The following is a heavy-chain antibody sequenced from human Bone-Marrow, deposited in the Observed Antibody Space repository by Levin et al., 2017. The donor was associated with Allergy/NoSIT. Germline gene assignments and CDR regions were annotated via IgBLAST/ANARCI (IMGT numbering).Heavy chain of an antibody. CDR3: ARASLGKSLYLFDY. Sequence: PSETLSLTCTVSGGSISSYYWSWIRQPPGKGLEWIGYIYYSGSTNYNPSLKSRVTISVDTSKNQFSLNLSSVTAADTAVYYCARASLGKSLYLFDYWGQGSLVTVSS. D-gene: IGHD2-2*02. J-gene: IGHJ4*02. V-gene: IGHV4-59*01. CDR2: IYYSGST. CDR1: GGSISSYY.